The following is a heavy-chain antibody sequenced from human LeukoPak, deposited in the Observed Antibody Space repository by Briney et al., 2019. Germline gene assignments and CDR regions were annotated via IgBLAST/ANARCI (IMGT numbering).Heavy chain of an antibody. J-gene: IGHJ4*02. CDR2: IKQDGSEK. CDR3: ARYKGQMVRGVLDY. CDR1: GFTFSSYW. D-gene: IGHD3-10*01. V-gene: IGHV3-7*05. Sequence: PGGSLRLSCAASGFTFSSYWMSWVRQAPGKGLEWVANIKQDGSEKYYVDSVKGRFTISRDNAKNSLYLQMNSLRAEDTAVYYCARYKGQMVRGVLDYWGQGTLVTVSS.